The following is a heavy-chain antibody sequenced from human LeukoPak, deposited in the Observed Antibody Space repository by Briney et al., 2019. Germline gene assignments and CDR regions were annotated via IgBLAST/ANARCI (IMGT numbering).Heavy chain of an antibody. J-gene: IGHJ4*02. CDR1: GYTFTSYY. CDR2: INPSGGST. CDR3: ARVGYCSGDSCYNDY. D-gene: IGHD2-15*01. V-gene: IGHV1-46*01. Sequence: ASVKVSCKASGYTFTSYYMHWVRQAPGQGLEWMGIINPSGGSTSYAQKFQGRVTMTRDTSTRTVYMELSSLRSEDTAVYYCARVGYCSGDSCYNDYWGQGTLVTVSS.